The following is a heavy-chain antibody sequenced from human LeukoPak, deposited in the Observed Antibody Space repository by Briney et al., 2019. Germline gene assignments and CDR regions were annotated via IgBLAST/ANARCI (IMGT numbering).Heavy chain of an antibody. CDR1: GYSFTSYY. V-gene: IGHV1-46*01. CDR3: ARDDSVRRYYDSSGYSPDY. Sequence: ASVKVSCKASGYSFTSYYMHWVRQAPGQGLEWMGIINPGGGSTSYAQKFQGRVTMTRDTSTSTVYMELSSLRSEDTAVYYCARDDSVRRYYDSSGYSPDYWGQGTLVTVSS. CDR2: INPGGGST. J-gene: IGHJ4*02. D-gene: IGHD3-22*01.